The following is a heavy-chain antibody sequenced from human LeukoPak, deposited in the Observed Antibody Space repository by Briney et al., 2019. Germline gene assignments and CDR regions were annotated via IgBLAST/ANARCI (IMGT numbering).Heavy chain of an antibody. CDR3: ARGVTGGWYGDFQH. CDR1: GGTINTYF. Sequence: SETLSLTCTVSGGTINTYFWSWIRQPPGKGLEWIGYIYYSGSTNYNPSLKSRVTISVDTSKNQFSLKLSSVTAADTAVYYCARGVTGGWYGDFQHWGQGTLVTVSS. J-gene: IGHJ1*01. V-gene: IGHV4-59*01. CDR2: IYYSGST. D-gene: IGHD6-19*01.